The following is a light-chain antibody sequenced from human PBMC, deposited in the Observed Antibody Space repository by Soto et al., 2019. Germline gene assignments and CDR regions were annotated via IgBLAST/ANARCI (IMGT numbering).Light chain of an antibody. CDR1: QSVISSY. CDR2: GAS. Sequence: EIVMTQSPATLSVSPGEIASLSCSASQSVISSYLAWYQQKPGQAPRLLIFGASYRATGIPARFSGSGSGTEFNLTISSRQSEDFAVYFCQQYDDWLRLTFGGGTKVDIK. CDR3: QQYDDWLRLT. V-gene: IGKV3D-15*01. J-gene: IGKJ4*01.